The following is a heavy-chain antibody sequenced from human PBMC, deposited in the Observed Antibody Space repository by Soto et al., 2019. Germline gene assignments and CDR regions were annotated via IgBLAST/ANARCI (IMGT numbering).Heavy chain of an antibody. Sequence: SETLSLTCAVYGGSFSGYYWSWIRQPPGKGLEWIGEINHSGSTNYNPSLKSRVTISVDTSKNQFSLKLSSVTAADTAVYYCARGRGYCSGGSCYQEPDDAFDIWGQGTMVTVSS. D-gene: IGHD2-15*01. CDR3: ARGRGYCSGGSCYQEPDDAFDI. CDR2: INHSGST. V-gene: IGHV4-34*01. J-gene: IGHJ3*02. CDR1: GGSFSGYY.